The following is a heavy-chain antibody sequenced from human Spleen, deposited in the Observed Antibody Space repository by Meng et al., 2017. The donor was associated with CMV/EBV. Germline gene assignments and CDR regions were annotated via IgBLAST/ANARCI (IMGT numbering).Heavy chain of an antibody. CDR2: INPNSGGT. V-gene: IGHV1-2*02. CDR1: GYTFTGYY. D-gene: IGHD6-19*01. CDR3: ARDLRWNSSGWLGY. J-gene: IGHJ4*02. Sequence: VSLGQVGAGEKKTGASVKVSCKASGYTFTGYYMHWVRQAPVQGLGWMGWINPNSGGTNYAQKFQGRVTMTRDTSISTAYMEMSRLRSDDTAVYYCARDLRWNSSGWLGYWGQGTLVTVSS.